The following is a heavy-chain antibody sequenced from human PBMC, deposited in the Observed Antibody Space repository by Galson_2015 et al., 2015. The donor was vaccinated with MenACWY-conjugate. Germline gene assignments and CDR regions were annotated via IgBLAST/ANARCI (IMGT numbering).Heavy chain of an antibody. J-gene: IGHJ4*02. Sequence: SLRLSCAASGFTFSDYYMSWVRQAPGKGLECVSYISTRSYTNYADSVQGRFTISRGNAKNSVYLQMDSLRAEDTAVYYCARFPRTPGKYPDYWGQGTPVTVSS. CDR1: GFTFSDYY. D-gene: IGHD1-14*01. CDR2: ISTRSYT. V-gene: IGHV3-11*06. CDR3: ARFPRTPGKYPDY.